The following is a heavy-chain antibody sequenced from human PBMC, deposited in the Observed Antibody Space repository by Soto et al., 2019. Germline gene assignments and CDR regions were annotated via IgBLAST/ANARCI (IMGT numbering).Heavy chain of an antibody. V-gene: IGHV1-69*13. Sequence: ASVNVSCNASGGTFSSYASSWVRQAPGQGLEWMGGIIPIFGTANYAQKFQGRVTITADESTSTAYMELSSLRSEDTAVYYCARGVAAAGTSYFDYWGQGTLVTVSS. CDR3: ARGVAAAGTSYFDY. CDR1: GGTFSSYA. J-gene: IGHJ4*02. D-gene: IGHD6-13*01. CDR2: IIPIFGTA.